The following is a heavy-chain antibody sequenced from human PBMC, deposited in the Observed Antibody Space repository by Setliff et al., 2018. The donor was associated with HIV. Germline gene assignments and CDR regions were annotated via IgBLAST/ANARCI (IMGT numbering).Heavy chain of an antibody. V-gene: IGHV1-2*02. D-gene: IGHD2-21*02. CDR2: INPNSGGT. J-gene: IGHJ3*02. CDR1: GYTFTGYY. Sequence: ASVKVSCKASGYTFTGYYMHWVRQAPGQGLEWMGWINPNSGGTNYAQKFQGRVTMTRDTYISTAYMELSRLRSDDTAVYYCARGGVVVVTAVWGDAFDIWGQGTMVTVSS. CDR3: ARGGVVVVTAVWGDAFDI.